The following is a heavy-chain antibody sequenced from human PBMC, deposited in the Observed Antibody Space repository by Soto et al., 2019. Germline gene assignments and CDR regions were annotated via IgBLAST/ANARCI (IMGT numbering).Heavy chain of an antibody. CDR2: IGPYNRNT. D-gene: IGHD3-10*01. V-gene: IGHV1-18*01. J-gene: IGHJ4*02. CDR1: GYPFSNLG. CDR3: ARDLDGSGSYYTDY. Sequence: ASVKVSRKASGYPFSNLGISWVRQAPGQGLEWMGWIGPYNRNTIYAQRLQGRVTLTTDTSTSTAYMELRSLRSDDTAVYFCARDLDGSGSYYTDYWGQGTLVTVSS.